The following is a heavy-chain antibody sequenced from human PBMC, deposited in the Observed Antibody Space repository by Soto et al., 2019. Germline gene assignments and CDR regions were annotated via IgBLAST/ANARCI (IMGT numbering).Heavy chain of an antibody. V-gene: IGHV3-74*01. J-gene: IGHJ3*02. CDR1: GFTFRAYW. CDR3: ASLPSLTMETTRDCDI. D-gene: IGHD4-17*01. Sequence: PWGSLRLSCVASGFTFRAYWMHWVRQAPGKGLVWVSRVNIYVSIATYADSVRGRFTITRDNAKNTLYLQMNRLRADDTALYYCASLPSLTMETTRDCDIWGHGTMVIVS. CDR2: VNIYVSIA.